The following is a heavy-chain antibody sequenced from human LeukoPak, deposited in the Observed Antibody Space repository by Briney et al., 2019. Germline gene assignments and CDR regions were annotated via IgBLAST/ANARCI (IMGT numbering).Heavy chain of an antibody. D-gene: IGHD2-2*01. CDR2: IYYSGST. CDR3: ARGDIVVVPAAKAYYYYMDV. Sequence: PSETLSLTCTVSGGSISSYYWSWIRQPPGKGLEWIGYIYYSGSTNYNPSLKSRVTISVDTSKNQFSLKLSSVTAADTAVYYCARGDIVVVPAAKAYYYYMDVWGKGTTVTVSS. J-gene: IGHJ6*03. CDR1: GGSISSYY. V-gene: IGHV4-59*12.